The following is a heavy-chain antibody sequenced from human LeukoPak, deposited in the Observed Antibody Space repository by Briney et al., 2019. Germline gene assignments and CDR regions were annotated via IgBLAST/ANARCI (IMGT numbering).Heavy chain of an antibody. D-gene: IGHD3-10*01. CDR2: ISTSSSYT. J-gene: IGHJ5*02. Sequence: GGSLRLSCAASGFTFSDYSMSWIRQAPGKGLEWVSYISTSSSYTNYADSVKGRFTISRDNAKDSLYLQMNSLRAEDTAVYYCARDRYYASGSYNWFDPWGQGTLVTVSS. CDR1: GFTFSDYS. CDR3: ARDRYYASGSYNWFDP. V-gene: IGHV3-11*05.